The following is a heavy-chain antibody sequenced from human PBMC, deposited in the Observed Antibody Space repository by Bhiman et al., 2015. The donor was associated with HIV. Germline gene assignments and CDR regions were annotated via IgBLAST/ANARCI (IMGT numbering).Heavy chain of an antibody. J-gene: IGHJ2*01. V-gene: IGHV3-66*01. D-gene: IGHD1-26*01. CDR2: SYSGGDT. CDR3: AKDSGSYFPQYGYFDL. CDR1: GFTVSRNY. Sequence: EVQLVESGGGLVQSGGSLRLSCAASGFTVSRNYIIWVRQAPGKGLEWVSVSYSGGDTYYADSVKGRFTISRDNSKNTLYLQMNSLRAEDTAVYYCAKDSGSYFPQYGYFDLWGRGTLVTVSS.